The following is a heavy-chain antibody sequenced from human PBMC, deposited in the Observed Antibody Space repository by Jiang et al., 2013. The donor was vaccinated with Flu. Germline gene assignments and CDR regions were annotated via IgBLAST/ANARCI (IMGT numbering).Heavy chain of an antibody. CDR1: GFIFSNYW. D-gene: IGHD2-2*01. CDR2: IKQNGSET. Sequence: VQLLESGGGLGQPGGSLRLSCAASGFIFSNYWMSWVRQAPGKGLEWVASIKQNGSETYCVDSMKGRFTISRDNAKNSLYLQMNSLRAEDTAVYYCARDLTALSSSSPKPYFDYWGQGTLVTVSS. J-gene: IGHJ4*02. V-gene: IGHV3-7*01. CDR3: ARDLTALSSSSPKPYFDY.